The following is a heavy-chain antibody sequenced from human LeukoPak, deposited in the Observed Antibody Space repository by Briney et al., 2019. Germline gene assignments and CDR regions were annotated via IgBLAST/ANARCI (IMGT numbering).Heavy chain of an antibody. CDR2: IYYSGST. CDR1: GGSISSGGHY. CDR3: ARGGGGAYYYYGMDV. V-gene: IGHV4-31*03. D-gene: IGHD2-21*01. Sequence: PSQTLSLTCTVSGGSISSGGHYWSWIRHHPGKGLEWIGYIYYSGSTYYNPSLKSRVTISVDTSKNQFSLKLSSVTAADTAVYYCARGGGGAYYYYGMDVWGQGTTVTVSS. J-gene: IGHJ6*02.